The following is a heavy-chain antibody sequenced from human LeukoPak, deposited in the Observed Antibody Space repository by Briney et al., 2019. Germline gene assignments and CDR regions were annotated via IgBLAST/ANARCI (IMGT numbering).Heavy chain of an antibody. CDR3: ARGRPYSGGYHLDY. D-gene: IGHD1-26*01. J-gene: IGHJ4*02. CDR2: MYLSGTT. CDR1: GDSINSLDL. Sequence: PSETLSLTCTVSGDSINSLDLWSWVRQPPGKGLEWIGEMYLSGTTHSNPSVKSRVTISIDKSKNQFFLKLNSVTAADTAVYYCARGRPYSGGYHLDYWGQGTLVTVSA. V-gene: IGHV4-4*02.